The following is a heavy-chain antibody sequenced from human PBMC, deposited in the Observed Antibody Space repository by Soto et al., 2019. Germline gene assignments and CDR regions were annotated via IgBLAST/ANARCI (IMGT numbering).Heavy chain of an antibody. V-gene: IGHV1-58*01. CDR3: AAESATMYYYYYGMDV. J-gene: IGHJ6*02. CDR1: GLRFAISA. D-gene: IGHD6-25*01. CDR2: IVVGSGNT. Sequence: GASVKVCCKDSGLRFAISAGQWVRQESGIRLEWIVWIVVGSGNTNYAQKFQERVTITRDMSTSTAYMELSSLRSEDTAVYYCAAESATMYYYYYGMDVWGQGTTVTVSS.